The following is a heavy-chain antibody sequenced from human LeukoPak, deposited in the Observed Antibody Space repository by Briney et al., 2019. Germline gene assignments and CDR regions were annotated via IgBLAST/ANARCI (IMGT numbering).Heavy chain of an antibody. V-gene: IGHV4-4*07. J-gene: IGHJ4*02. CDR2: IYPSGNT. CDR3: ARDVSSLASAEFDC. D-gene: IGHD6-6*01. CDR1: GGSFSSYY. Sequence: SETLSLTCTVSGGSFSSYYWSWLRQPAGKGLEWIGRIYPSGNTVYNPSLNSRVTMSVDTSKGQFSLSLTSVTAADTAMYYCARDVSSLASAEFDCWGQGTPVTVSS.